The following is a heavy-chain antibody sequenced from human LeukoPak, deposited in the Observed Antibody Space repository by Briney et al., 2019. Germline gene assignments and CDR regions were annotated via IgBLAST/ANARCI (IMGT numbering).Heavy chain of an antibody. J-gene: IGHJ4*02. V-gene: IGHV3-74*01. Sequence: GGSLRLSCAASGFTFSNYWMHWVRQGPGKGLVWVSRINSDGSITSYADSVKGRFTISRDNAKNTLYLQMNSLRAEDTAVYFCARELLRDGNNQDYWGQGTQVTVSS. CDR3: ARELLRDGNNQDY. D-gene: IGHD5-24*01. CDR2: INSDGSIT. CDR1: GFTFSNYW.